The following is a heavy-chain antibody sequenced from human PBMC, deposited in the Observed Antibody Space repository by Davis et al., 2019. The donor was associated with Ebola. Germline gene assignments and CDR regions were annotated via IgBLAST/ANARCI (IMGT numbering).Heavy chain of an antibody. CDR3: ARSLPDSSSWTDFDY. V-gene: IGHV3-30*03. J-gene: IGHJ4*02. D-gene: IGHD6-13*01. CDR2: ISYDGSNK. CDR1: GFTFSSYG. Sequence: PGGSLRLSCAASGFTFSSYGMHWVRQAPGKGLEWVAVISYDGSNKYYADSVKGRFTISRDNSKNTLYLQVNSLRAEDTAVYYCARSLPDSSSWTDFDYWGQGTLVTVSS.